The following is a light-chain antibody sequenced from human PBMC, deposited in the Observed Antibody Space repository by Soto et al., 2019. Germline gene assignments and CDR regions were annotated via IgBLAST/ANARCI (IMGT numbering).Light chain of an antibody. V-gene: IGLV2-14*01. Sequence: QSVLTQPASVSGSPGQSITISCTGTSSDVGGYDYVSWYQQHPDEAPKLIIYDVSNRPSGVSNRFSGSKSGNTASLTISGLQAEDEADYYCSSYTSSNTVFGGGTKLTVL. CDR2: DVS. J-gene: IGLJ2*01. CDR1: SSDVGGYDY. CDR3: SSYTSSNTV.